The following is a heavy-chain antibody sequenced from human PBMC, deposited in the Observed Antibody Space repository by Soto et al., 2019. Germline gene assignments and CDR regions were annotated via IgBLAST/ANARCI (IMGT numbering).Heavy chain of an antibody. CDR3: AKVPAYCGGDCNHPWDC. Sequence: PGGSLRLSCAASGFTFSSYAMSWVRQAPGKGLEWVSAISGSSVSTYYADSVKGRFTISRDNSKNTLYLQMISLRVEDTAVYYCAKVPAYCGGDCNHPWDCWGQGTLVTVSS. D-gene: IGHD2-21*02. J-gene: IGHJ4*02. V-gene: IGHV3-23*01. CDR2: ISGSSVST. CDR1: GFTFSSYA.